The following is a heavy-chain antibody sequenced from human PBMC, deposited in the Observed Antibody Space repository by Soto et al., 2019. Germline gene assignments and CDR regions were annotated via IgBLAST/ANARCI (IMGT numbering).Heavy chain of an antibody. D-gene: IGHD5-18*01. CDR3: AKDHDFVDTAMGQYYYYGMDV. Sequence: GGSLRLSCAASGFTFSSYGMHWVRQAPGKGLEWVAVISYDGSNKCYADSVKGRFTISRDNSKNTLYLQMNSLRAEDTAVYYCAKDHDFVDTAMGQYYYYGMDVWGQGTTVTVSS. J-gene: IGHJ6*02. CDR2: ISYDGSNK. V-gene: IGHV3-30*18. CDR1: GFTFSSYG.